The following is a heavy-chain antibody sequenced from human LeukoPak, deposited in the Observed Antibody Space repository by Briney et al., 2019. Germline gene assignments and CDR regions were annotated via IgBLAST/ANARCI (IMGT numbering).Heavy chain of an antibody. CDR3: ARTPASAVEQQLVWRFDY. V-gene: IGHV4-59*01. Sequence: PSETLSLTCSVSGGSISSYYWSWIRQPPGKGLEWIGYNYYSGSTNYNPSLKSRVTISVDTSKNQFSLKLSSVTAADTAVYYCARTPASAVEQQLVWRFDYWGQGTLVTVSS. J-gene: IGHJ4*02. CDR1: GGSISSYY. CDR2: NYYSGST. D-gene: IGHD6-13*01.